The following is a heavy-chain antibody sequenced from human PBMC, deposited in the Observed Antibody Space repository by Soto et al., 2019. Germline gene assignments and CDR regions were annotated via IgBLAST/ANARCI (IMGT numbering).Heavy chain of an antibody. CDR1: GFSLSTSGVG. CDR3: AHGQVLLWLGDIWLDP. J-gene: IGHJ5*02. D-gene: IGHD3-10*01. Sequence: SGPTLVNPTQTLTLTCTFSGFSLSTSGVGVGWIRQPPGKALEWLALIYWNDDRRYSPSLKSRLTITEDTSKNQVVLTMTNMDPVDTATYYCAHGQVLLWLGDIWLDPWGQGTLVTVSS. V-gene: IGHV2-5*01. CDR2: IYWNDDR.